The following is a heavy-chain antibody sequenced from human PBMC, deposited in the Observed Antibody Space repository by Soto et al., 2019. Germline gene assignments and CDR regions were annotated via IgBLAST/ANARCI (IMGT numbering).Heavy chain of an antibody. CDR3: GIVIYYAPDP. CDR1: GDSVSRVNTY. Sequence: QVQLQESGPGLVKPSETLSLTCTVSGDSVSRVNTYWGWVRQPPGKGLEWIGYISYSGSTNYNPSLKSRVSISTDTSKNQFSMKLSSVSAADTAVYYCGIVIYYAPDPWGQGTLVTVSS. V-gene: IGHV4-61*01. CDR2: ISYSGST. D-gene: IGHD3-16*01. J-gene: IGHJ5*02.